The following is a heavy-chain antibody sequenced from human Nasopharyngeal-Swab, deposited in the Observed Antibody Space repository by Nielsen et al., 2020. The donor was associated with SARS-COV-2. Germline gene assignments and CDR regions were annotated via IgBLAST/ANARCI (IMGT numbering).Heavy chain of an antibody. J-gene: IGHJ5*02. V-gene: IGHV3-23*01. D-gene: IGHD6-13*01. CDR2: ISGSGGST. CDR3: ARRPYSSSFFWFDP. Sequence: GGSLRLSCAASGFTFSSYAMSWVRQAPGKGLEWVSAISGSGGSTYYADSVKGRFTISRDNSKNPLYLQMNSLRAEDTAVYYCARRPYSSSFFWFDPWGQGTLVTVSS. CDR1: GFTFSSYA.